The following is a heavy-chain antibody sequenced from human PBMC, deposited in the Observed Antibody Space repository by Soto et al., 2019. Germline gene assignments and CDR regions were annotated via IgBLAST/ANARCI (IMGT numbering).Heavy chain of an antibody. D-gene: IGHD3-10*01. CDR3: ARTVYGSGSYYIQDFDY. CDR1: GGSISSSNYY. V-gene: IGHV4-39*01. CDR2: IYYSGTT. J-gene: IGHJ4*02. Sequence: PSETLSLTCTVSGGSISSSNYYWGWIRQPPGKGLEWIGTIYYSGTTYYNPSLKSRITISVDTSKNQFSLKVSSVTAADTAVYYCARTVYGSGSYYIQDFDYWGQGTLVTVSS.